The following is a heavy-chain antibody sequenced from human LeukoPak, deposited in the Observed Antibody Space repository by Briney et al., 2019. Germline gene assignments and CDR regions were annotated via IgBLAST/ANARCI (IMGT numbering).Heavy chain of an antibody. D-gene: IGHD4-17*01. CDR1: GFTFSSYA. CDR3: ARDGPAGDHGVTTYYFDY. V-gene: IGHV3-33*08. CDR2: IWYDGSNK. Sequence: GGSLRLSCAASGFTFSSYAMSWVRQAPGKGLKWVAVIWYDGSNKYYADSVKGRFTISRDNSKNTLYLQMNSLRVEDTAVYYCARDGPAGDHGVTTYYFDYWGQGTLVTVSS. J-gene: IGHJ4*02.